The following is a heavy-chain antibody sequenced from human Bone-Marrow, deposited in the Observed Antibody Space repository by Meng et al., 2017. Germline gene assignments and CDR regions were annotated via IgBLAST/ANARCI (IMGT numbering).Heavy chain of an antibody. CDR3: ARDEDISAAGKLFGDY. CDR2: IDPKRGDT. CDR1: GYNFPDYY. J-gene: IGHJ4*02. Sequence: ASVKVSCKPSGYNFPDYYVHWVRQAPGQRLEWMGRIDPKRGDTHYAQKFQGRVTMTGDTSISTAYMELSGLTSDDTAIYYCARDEDISAAGKLFGDYWGRGTLVTFSS. D-gene: IGHD6-13*01. V-gene: IGHV1-2*06.